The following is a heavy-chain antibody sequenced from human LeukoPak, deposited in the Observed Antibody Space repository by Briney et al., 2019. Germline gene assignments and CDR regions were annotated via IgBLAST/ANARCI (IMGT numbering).Heavy chain of an antibody. CDR3: ARAPGGVVVVAAYYAPPTDWFDP. V-gene: IGHV1-46*01. CDR1: GYTFTSYY. CDR2: INPSGGST. Sequence: ASVKVSCKASGYTFTSYYMHWVRQAPGQGLEWMGIINPSGGSTSYAQKFQGRVTMTRDTPTSTVYMELSSLRSEDTAVYYCARAPGGVVVVAAYYAPPTDWFDPWGQGTLVTVSS. D-gene: IGHD2-15*01. J-gene: IGHJ5*02.